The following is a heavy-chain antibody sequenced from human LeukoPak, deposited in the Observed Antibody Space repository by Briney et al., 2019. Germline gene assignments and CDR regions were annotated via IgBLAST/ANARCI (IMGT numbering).Heavy chain of an antibody. CDR2: IIPIFGTA. V-gene: IGHV1-69*06. CDR1: GGTFSSYA. Sequence: SVKVSCKASGGTFSSYAISWVRQAPGQGLEWMGGIIPIFGTANYAQKFQGRVTITADKSTSTAYMELSSLRSEDTAVYYCARSGSGSSQEGMDVWGKGTTVTVSS. CDR3: ARSGSGSSQEGMDV. D-gene: IGHD3-10*01. J-gene: IGHJ6*04.